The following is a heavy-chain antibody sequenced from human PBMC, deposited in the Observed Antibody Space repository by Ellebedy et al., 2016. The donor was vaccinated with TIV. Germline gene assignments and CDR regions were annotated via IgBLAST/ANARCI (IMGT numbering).Heavy chain of an antibody. CDR2: ISWNSGSI. CDR3: AKAQDDGWAGTYIDH. CDR1: GFTFDDYA. J-gene: IGHJ4*02. V-gene: IGHV3-9*01. Sequence: PGGSLRLSCATSGFTFDDYAMHWVRQAPGKGLEWVSGISWNSGSINYVDSVKGRFTISRDNAKNSLYLQMNSLRAEDTALYYCAKAQDDGWAGTYIDHWGQGTLVTVSS. D-gene: IGHD6-19*01.